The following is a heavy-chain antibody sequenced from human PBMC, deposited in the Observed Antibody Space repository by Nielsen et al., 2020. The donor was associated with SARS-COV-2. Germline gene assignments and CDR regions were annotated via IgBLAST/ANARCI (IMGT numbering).Heavy chain of an antibody. CDR2: INPNSGGT. CDR3: ARDRGSSWPYGMDV. J-gene: IGHJ6*02. V-gene: IGHV1-2*06. Sequence: ASVKVSCKASGYTFTGYYMHWVRQAPGQGLEWMGRINPNSGGTNYAQKFQGRVTMTRDTSISTAYMELSRLRSDDTAVYYCARDRGSSWPYGMDVWGQGTTVTVSS. D-gene: IGHD6-13*01. CDR1: GYTFTGYY.